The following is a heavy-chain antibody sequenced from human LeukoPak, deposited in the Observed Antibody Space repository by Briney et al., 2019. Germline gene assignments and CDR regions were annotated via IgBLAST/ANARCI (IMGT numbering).Heavy chain of an antibody. J-gene: IGHJ4*02. V-gene: IGHV5-51*01. Sequence: GESLKISCKGSGYSFTSYWIGWVRQMPGKGLEWMGIIYPDDSDTRYSPSFQGQVTISADKSINTAYLQWSSLKASDTGMYYCARLFYYHTSGPFDYWGLGTLVTVSS. CDR3: ARLFYYHTSGPFDY. D-gene: IGHD3-22*01. CDR2: IYPDDSDT. CDR1: GYSFTSYW.